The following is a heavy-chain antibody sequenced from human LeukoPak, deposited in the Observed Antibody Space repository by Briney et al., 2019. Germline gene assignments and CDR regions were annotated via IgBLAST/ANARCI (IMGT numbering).Heavy chain of an antibody. J-gene: IGHJ6*02. CDR1: GYTFTSYG. V-gene: IGHV1-18*01. D-gene: IGHD5-18*01. CDR2: ISAYNGNT. Sequence: GASVKVSCKASGYTFTSYGISWVRQAPGQGLEWMGWISAYNGNTNYAQKLQGRVTMTTDTSTSTAYMELRSLRSDDTAVYYCARESRLPHILGSYYYGMGVWGQGTTVTVSS. CDR3: ARESRLPHILGSYYYGMGV.